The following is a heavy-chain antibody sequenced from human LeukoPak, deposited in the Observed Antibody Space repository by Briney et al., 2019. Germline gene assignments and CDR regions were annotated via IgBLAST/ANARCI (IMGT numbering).Heavy chain of an antibody. CDR3: AREMDDILTGYGLDY. V-gene: IGHV3-21*01. J-gene: IGHJ4*02. CDR2: ISSTGSYI. CDR1: GFTFSSYS. D-gene: IGHD3-9*01. Sequence: GGSLRLSCAASGFTFSSYSMNWVRQAPGKGLEWVSSISSTGSYIFYADSVKGRFTISRDNAKNSLYLQMNSLRAEDMAVYYCAREMDDILTGYGLDYWGQGTLVTVSS.